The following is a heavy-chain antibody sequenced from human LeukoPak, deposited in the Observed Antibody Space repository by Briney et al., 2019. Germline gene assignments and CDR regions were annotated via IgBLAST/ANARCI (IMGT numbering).Heavy chain of an antibody. J-gene: IGHJ3*02. CDR2: ISTYTGNT. D-gene: IGHD3-22*01. V-gene: IGHV1-18*01. Sequence: SSVKVSCKASGGTFSRYAISWVRQAPGQGLECMGWISTYTGNTDYAQKLQGRVTMTTDTSTSTAYMELRSLSSDDTAVYYCARVLVVSSDAFDIWGQGTMVTVSS. CDR1: GGTFSRYA. CDR3: ARVLVVSSDAFDI.